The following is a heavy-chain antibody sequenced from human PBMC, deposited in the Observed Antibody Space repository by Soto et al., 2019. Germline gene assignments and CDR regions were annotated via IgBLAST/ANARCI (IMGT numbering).Heavy chain of an antibody. CDR2: IYYSGST. CDR1: VVSISSGDYY. J-gene: IGHJ5*02. D-gene: IGHD6-6*01. Sequence: PSETLSLTCTFSVVSISSGDYYCSWIGQPPWKGLEWIGYIYYSGSTYYNPSLKSRVTISVDTSKNQFSLKLSSVTAADTAVYYCARDHPWSGKKIVIAASPAYNWFDLWGQGIRVTVSS. V-gene: IGHV4-30-4*01. CDR3: ARDHPWSGKKIVIAASPAYNWFDL.